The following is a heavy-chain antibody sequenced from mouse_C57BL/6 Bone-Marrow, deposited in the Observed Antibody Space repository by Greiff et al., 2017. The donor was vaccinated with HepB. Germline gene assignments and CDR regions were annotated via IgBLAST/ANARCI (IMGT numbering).Heavy chain of an antibody. Sequence: EVKVVESGPGLAKPSQTLSLTCSVTGYSITSDYWNWIRKFPGNKLEYMGYISYSGSTYYNPSLKSRISITRDTSKNQYYLQLNSVTTEDTATYYCARAPVYYDYDVGYFDVWGTGTTVTVSS. CDR2: ISYSGST. V-gene: IGHV3-8*01. CDR1: GYSITSDY. CDR3: ARAPVYYDYDVGYFDV. J-gene: IGHJ1*03. D-gene: IGHD2-4*01.